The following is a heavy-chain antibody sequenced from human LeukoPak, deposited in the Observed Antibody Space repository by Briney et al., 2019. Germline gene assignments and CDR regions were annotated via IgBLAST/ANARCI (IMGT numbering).Heavy chain of an antibody. CDR2: ISYDGSNK. V-gene: IGHV3-30-3*01. CDR1: GFTFSSYA. Sequence: GGSLRLSCAASGFTFSSYAMHWVRQAPGKGLEWLAVISYDGSNKYYADSVKGRFTISRDNSKNTLYLQMNSLRAEDTAVYYCAKVYGSGSFGWGQGTLVTVSS. J-gene: IGHJ4*02. D-gene: IGHD3-10*01. CDR3: AKVYGSGSFG.